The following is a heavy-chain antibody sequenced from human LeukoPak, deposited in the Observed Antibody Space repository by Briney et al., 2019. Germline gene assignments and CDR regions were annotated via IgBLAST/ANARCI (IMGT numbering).Heavy chain of an antibody. CDR1: GFTFDNYG. CDR3: ARIDTYYYDSSGYYSAFDI. CDR2: INWKGGST. J-gene: IGHJ3*02. V-gene: IGHV3-20*04. D-gene: IGHD3-22*01. Sequence: PGGSLRLSCAASGFTFDNYGMSWVRQAPGKGLEWVSGINWKGGSTGYADSVKGRFTISRDNAKNSLYLQMNSLRAEDTALYYCARIDTYYYDSSGYYSAFDIWGQGTIVTVSS.